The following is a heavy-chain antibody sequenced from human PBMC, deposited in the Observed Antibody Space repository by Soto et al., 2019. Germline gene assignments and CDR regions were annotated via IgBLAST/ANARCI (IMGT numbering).Heavy chain of an antibody. CDR1: GYTFTSYG. CDR3: ARGPLTIFKARYYFDY. J-gene: IGHJ4*02. CDR2: ISAYNGNT. V-gene: IGHV1-18*04. D-gene: IGHD3-3*01. Sequence: GGPVKVSCKASGYTFTSYGISWVRQAPGQGLEWMGWISAYNGNTNYAQKLQGRVTMTTDTSTSTAYMELRSLRSDDTAVYYYARGPLTIFKARYYFDYWGQGTLVTVSS.